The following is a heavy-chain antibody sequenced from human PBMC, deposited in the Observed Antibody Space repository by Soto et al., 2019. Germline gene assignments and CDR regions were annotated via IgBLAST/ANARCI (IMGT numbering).Heavy chain of an antibody. CDR1: GGTFSSYT. D-gene: IGHD6-13*01. J-gene: IGHJ4*02. V-gene: IGHV1-69*02. Sequence: QVQLVQSGAEVKKPGSSVKVSCKASGGTFSSYTISWVRQAPGQGLEWMGRIIPILGIANYAQKFQGRVTITANKSTSTAYMELSSLRSEDTAVYYCAGASSSWSLDYWGQGTLVTVSS. CDR2: IIPILGIA. CDR3: AGASSSWSLDY.